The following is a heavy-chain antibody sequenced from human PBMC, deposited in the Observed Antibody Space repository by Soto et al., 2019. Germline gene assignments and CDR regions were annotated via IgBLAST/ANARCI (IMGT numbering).Heavy chain of an antibody. CDR1: GGTFSSYA. J-gene: IGHJ6*02. CDR3: ARAIAVNININYGMDV. D-gene: IGHD3-10*01. V-gene: IGHV1-69*13. Sequence: ASVKVSCKASGGTFSSYAISWVRQAPGQGLEWMGGIIPIFGTANYAQKFQGRVTITADESTSTAYMELSSLRSEDTAVYYCARAIAVNININYGMDVWGQGTTVTVSS. CDR2: IIPIFGTA.